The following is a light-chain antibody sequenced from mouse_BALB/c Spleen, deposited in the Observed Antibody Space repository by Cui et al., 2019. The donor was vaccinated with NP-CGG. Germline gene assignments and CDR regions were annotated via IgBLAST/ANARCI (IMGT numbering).Light chain of an antibody. Sequence: QAVVPQESALTTSPGETVTLTCRSSIGAVTTSNYANWVQENPDHLFTGLIGGTNNRAPGVPARFSGSLIGDKAALTITGAQTEDEAIYFCALWYSNHWVFGGGTKLTVL. J-gene: IGLJ1*01. CDR2: GTN. V-gene: IGLV1*01. CDR3: ALWYSNHWV. CDR1: IGAVTTSNY.